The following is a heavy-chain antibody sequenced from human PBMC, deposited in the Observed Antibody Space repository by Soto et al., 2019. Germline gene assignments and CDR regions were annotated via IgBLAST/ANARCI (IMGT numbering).Heavy chain of an antibody. CDR1: GVTFFNSG. Sequence: QVHLVQSGAEVKKPGSSVKVSCKASGVTFFNSGFSWVRQAPGQGLEWVGGILPTLHTTKYAQSFRGRVKITADESTSTAYMEWSSLRADDTAVYYCASGPGYCSGGSCRPSEYFRHWGQGTLIIVSS. J-gene: IGHJ1*01. V-gene: IGHV1-69*11. CDR3: ASGPGYCSGGSCRPSEYFRH. D-gene: IGHD2-15*01. CDR2: ILPTLHTT.